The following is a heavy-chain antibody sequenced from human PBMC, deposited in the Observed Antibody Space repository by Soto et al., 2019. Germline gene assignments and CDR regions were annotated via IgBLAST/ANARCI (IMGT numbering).Heavy chain of an antibody. J-gene: IGHJ5*02. V-gene: IGHV3-48*02. D-gene: IGHD3-10*01. Sequence: LRLSCAASGFTFSSYSMNWVRQAPGKGLEWVSYISSSSSTIYYADSVKGRFTISRDNAKNSLYLQMNSLRDEDTAVYYCARGGALWFGESNWFDPWGQGTPVTVSS. CDR3: ARGGALWFGESNWFDP. CDR2: ISSSSSTI. CDR1: GFTFSSYS.